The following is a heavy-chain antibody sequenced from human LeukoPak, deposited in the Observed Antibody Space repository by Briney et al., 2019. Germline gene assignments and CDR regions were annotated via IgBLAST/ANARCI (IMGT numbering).Heavy chain of an antibody. CDR1: GFTFSAYA. J-gene: IGHJ4*02. CDR3: AREDGSGSYLIY. V-gene: IGHV3-48*02. D-gene: IGHD3-10*01. CDR2: ISSGTV. Sequence: PGGSLRLSCEASGFTFSAYAMTWVRQAPGKGLEWVSYISSGTVYYADSVKGRFTISRDNAKNSLYLQMNSLRDEDTAVYYCAREDGSGSYLIYWGQGTLVTVSS.